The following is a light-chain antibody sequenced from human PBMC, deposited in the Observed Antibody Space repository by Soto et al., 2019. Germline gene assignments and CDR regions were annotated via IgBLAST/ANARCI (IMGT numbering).Light chain of an antibody. CDR3: YSYVGSIS. Sequence: QSVLTQPASVSGSPGQSITISCTGTSSDVGSHNFVSWYQQHPGKAPELIIYGVTNRPLGVSHRFSGSKSGNTASLTISGLQAEDEADYYCYSYVGSISFGGGTKVTVL. V-gene: IGLV2-23*02. CDR2: GVT. CDR1: SSDVGSHNF. J-gene: IGLJ2*01.